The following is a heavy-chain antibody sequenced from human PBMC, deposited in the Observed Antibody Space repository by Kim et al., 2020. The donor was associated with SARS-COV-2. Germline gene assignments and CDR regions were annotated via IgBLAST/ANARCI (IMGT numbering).Heavy chain of an antibody. V-gene: IGHV4-30-2*01. CDR1: GGSISSGGYS. CDR2: IYYSGST. D-gene: IGHD3-10*01. CDR3: ARGYGSGSPYGMDV. J-gene: IGHJ6*02. Sequence: SETLSLTWAVSGGSISSGGYSWSWIRQPPGKGLEWIGYIYYSGSTYYNPSLKSRVTISVDRSKNQFSLKLSSVTAADTAVYYCARGYGSGSPYGMDVWGQGTTVTVSS.